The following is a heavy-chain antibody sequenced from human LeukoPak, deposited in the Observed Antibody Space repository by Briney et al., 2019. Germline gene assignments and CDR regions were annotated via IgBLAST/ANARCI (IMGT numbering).Heavy chain of an antibody. CDR3: ARGMIVVVPAAADY. V-gene: IGHV1-2*02. Sequence: ASVKVSCKASGYTFTGYYMHWVRQAPGQGLEWMGWINPNSGGTNYAQKFQGRVTMTRDTSISTAYMELSRPRSDDTAVYYCARGMIVVVPAAADYWGQGTLVTVSS. CDR1: GYTFTGYY. CDR2: INPNSGGT. D-gene: IGHD2-2*01. J-gene: IGHJ4*02.